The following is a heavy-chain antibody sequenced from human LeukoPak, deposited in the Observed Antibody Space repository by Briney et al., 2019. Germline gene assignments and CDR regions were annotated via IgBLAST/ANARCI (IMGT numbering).Heavy chain of an antibody. CDR3: AKAPRISCSGAVCYPFDY. D-gene: IGHD2-15*01. CDR2: STGSGVDT. V-gene: IGHV3-23*01. Sequence: GGSLRLSCTASGFTFNRFAMNWVRQAPGKRLEWVSSSTGSGVDTYHADSVKGRFTISRGNSKNTLFLQMTSLRAEDTAVYYCAKAPRISCSGAVCYPFDYWDQGILVTVSS. J-gene: IGHJ4*02. CDR1: GFTFNRFA.